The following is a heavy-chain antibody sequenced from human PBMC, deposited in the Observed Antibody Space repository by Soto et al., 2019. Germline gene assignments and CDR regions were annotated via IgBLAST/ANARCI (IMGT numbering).Heavy chain of an antibody. J-gene: IGHJ5*02. CDR2: INHSGST. CDR3: AREEKGIFGVVTLPPSWFDP. CDR1: GGSFSGYY. D-gene: IGHD3-3*01. Sequence: SETLSLTCAVYGGSFSGYYWSWIRQPPGKGLEWIGEINHSGSTNYNPSLKSRVTISVDTSKNQFSLKLSSVTAADTAVYYCAREEKGIFGVVTLPPSWFDPWGQGTLVTVSS. V-gene: IGHV4-34*01.